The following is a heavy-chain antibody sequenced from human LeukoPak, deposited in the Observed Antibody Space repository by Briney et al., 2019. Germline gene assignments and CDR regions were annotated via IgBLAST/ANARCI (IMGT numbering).Heavy chain of an antibody. Sequence: GGSLRLSCVGSGFTFSSYGMHWVRQAPGKGLEWVALISFDGSEKYYADFVKGRFTISRDNAKNSLYLQMSSLRDEDTAVYYCARANGMDVWGQGTTVTVSS. CDR3: ARANGMDV. CDR2: ISFDGSEK. CDR1: GFTFSSYG. J-gene: IGHJ6*02. V-gene: IGHV3-30*03.